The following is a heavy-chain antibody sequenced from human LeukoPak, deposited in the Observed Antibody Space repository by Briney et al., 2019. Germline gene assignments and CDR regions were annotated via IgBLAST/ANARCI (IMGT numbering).Heavy chain of an antibody. Sequence: PSETLSLTCTVSGGSISSGGYYWSWIRQHPGKGLEWIGYIYYSGSTNYNPSLKSRVTISVDTSKNQFSLKLSSVTAADTAVYYCARGSSSWSTLFDYWGQGTLVTVSS. CDR3: ARGSSSWSTLFDY. CDR2: IYYSGST. D-gene: IGHD6-13*01. J-gene: IGHJ4*02. CDR1: GGSISSGGYY. V-gene: IGHV4-61*08.